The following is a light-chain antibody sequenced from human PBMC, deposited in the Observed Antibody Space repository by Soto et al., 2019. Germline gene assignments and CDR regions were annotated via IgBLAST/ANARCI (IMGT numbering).Light chain of an antibody. CDR3: QQYHKSPRT. V-gene: IGKV3-20*01. J-gene: IGKJ1*01. CDR2: GAF. Sequence: EIVLTQSPGTLSLSPGERATLSCRASQTVGGDYLAWYQQKPGQAHRLLIYGAFNRAAGTPDRFSGSGSGTDFTLTITRLEPEDFAVYYCQQYHKSPRTFGQGTKVEV. CDR1: QTVGGDY.